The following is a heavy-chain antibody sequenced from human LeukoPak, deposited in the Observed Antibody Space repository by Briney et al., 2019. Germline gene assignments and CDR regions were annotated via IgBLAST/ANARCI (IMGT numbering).Heavy chain of an antibody. V-gene: IGHV3-23*01. D-gene: IGHD3-22*01. Sequence: GGSLRLSCAASGFTFSSYAMSWVRQAPGKGLEWVSGISGSGDNIYYADSVKGRSTISRDNSKNTLYVQVNSLGTEDTAAYYCAKGSYYNSSGSFYFDYWGQGTLVTVSS. CDR3: AKGSYYNSSGSFYFDY. J-gene: IGHJ4*02. CDR1: GFTFSSYA. CDR2: ISGSGDNI.